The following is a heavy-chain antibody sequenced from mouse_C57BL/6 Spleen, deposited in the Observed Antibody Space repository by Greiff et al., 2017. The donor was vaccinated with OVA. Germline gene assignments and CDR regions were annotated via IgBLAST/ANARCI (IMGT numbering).Heavy chain of an antibody. CDR3: ARHSEDARDY. Sequence: VQLQQSGAELARPGASVKMSCKASGYTFTSYTMHWVKQRPGQGLEWIGYINPSSGYTKYNQKFKDKATLTADKSSSTAYMQLSSLTSEDSAVYYCARHSEDARDYWGQGTSVTVSS. J-gene: IGHJ4*01. D-gene: IGHD2-12*01. V-gene: IGHV1-4*01. CDR2: INPSSGYT. CDR1: GYTFTSYT.